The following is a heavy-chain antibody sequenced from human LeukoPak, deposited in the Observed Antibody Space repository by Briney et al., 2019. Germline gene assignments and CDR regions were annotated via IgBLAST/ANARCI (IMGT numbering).Heavy chain of an antibody. D-gene: IGHD3-3*02. V-gene: IGHV3-66*01. Sequence: PGGSLRLSCAASGFTVSSSYMSWVRQAPGKGLEWVSLIYSGGSTYYADSAKGRFTISRDNSKNTLYLQMNSLRAEDTAIYYCAREPKGTFGPEDYWGQGTLVTVSS. CDR3: AREPKGTFGPEDY. CDR1: GFTVSSSY. J-gene: IGHJ4*02. CDR2: IYSGGST.